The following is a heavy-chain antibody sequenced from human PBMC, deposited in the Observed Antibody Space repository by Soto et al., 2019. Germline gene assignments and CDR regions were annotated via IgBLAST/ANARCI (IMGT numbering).Heavy chain of an antibody. CDR2: ISPNNGAT. V-gene: IGHV1-2*02. Sequence: GASVKVSCKASGYTFSDYYMHWVRQAPGQGLECMGWISPNNGATNYAQKFQDRVTMTRDASITTAYMELSRLRSDDTAVYYCATGREFSSTGICNSSLGDAFHGRG. D-gene: IGHD2-15*01. CDR3: ATGREFSSTGICNSSLGDAFHG. CDR1: GYTFSDYY. J-gene: IGHJ3*01.